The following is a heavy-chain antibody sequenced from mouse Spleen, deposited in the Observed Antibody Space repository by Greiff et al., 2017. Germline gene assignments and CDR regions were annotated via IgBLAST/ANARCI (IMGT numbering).Heavy chain of an antibody. D-gene: IGHD2-4*01. CDR2: INSGGSYT. V-gene: IGHV5-9-1*01. Sequence: EVKLMESGGGLVKPGGSLKLSCAASGFTFSSYAMSWVRQTPEKRLEWVATINSGGSYTYYPDSVKGRFTISRDNAKNTLYLQMSSLRSEDTAMYYCAIDDCDGFDYWGQGTTLTVSS. CDR3: AIDDCDGFDY. CDR1: GFTFSSYA. J-gene: IGHJ2*01.